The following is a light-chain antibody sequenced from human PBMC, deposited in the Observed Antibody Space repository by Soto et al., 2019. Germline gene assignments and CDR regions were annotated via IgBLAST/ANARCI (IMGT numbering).Light chain of an antibody. V-gene: IGLV2-11*01. CDR2: DDT. CDR1: SSDVGVYKY. J-gene: IGLJ3*02. CDR3: CSHAGSYTWV. Sequence: QPVLTQPRSVSGSPGQSVTISCTGTSSDVGVYKYVSWYEHHPGKAPKLIIYDDTKRPSGVPDRFSASKSGNTASLTISGLQAEDEADYYCCSHAGSYTWVFGGGTQLPS.